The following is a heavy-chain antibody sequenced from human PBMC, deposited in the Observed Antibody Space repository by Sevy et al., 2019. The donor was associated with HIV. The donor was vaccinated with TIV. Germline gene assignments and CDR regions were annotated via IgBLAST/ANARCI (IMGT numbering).Heavy chain of an antibody. V-gene: IGHV4-39*01. CDR1: GDSISNGDYY. J-gene: IGHJ4*02. Sequence: SETLSLTCTVSGDSISNGDYYWGWIRQPPGQGPEWIGSIYYSGSTYCNPSPMSRVTISVDTSRNQFSLKLSSVTAADTAVYYCARPQYGGSHLLFDYWGQGTLVTVSS. CDR3: ARPQYGGSHLLFDY. D-gene: IGHD5-12*01. CDR2: IYYSGST.